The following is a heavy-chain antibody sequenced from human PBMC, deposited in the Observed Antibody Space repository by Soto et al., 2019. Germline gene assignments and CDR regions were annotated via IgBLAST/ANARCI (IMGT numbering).Heavy chain of an antibody. V-gene: IGHV3-21*01. J-gene: IGHJ3*02. CDR1: GFTFSSYS. CDR3: ARGYCGGDCSDI. Sequence: GGSLRLSCAASGFTFSSYSMNWVRQAPGKGLEWVSSISSSSSYIYYADSVKGRFTISRDNAKNSLYLQMNSLRAEDTAVYYCARGYCGGDCSDIWGQGTMVTVSS. CDR2: ISSSSSYI. D-gene: IGHD2-21*02.